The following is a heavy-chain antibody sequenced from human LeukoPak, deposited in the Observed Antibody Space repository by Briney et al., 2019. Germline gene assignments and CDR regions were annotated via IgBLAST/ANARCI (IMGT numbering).Heavy chain of an antibody. CDR3: ARAELLWFGELPSRYMDV. CDR2: INPDGSTT. V-gene: IGHV3-74*01. J-gene: IGHJ6*03. CDR1: GFTFSRYW. D-gene: IGHD3-10*01. Sequence: PGGSLRLSCAASGFTFSRYWIHWVRQAPGKGLEWVSRINPDGSTTTYADSVKGRFTISRDNAKNTVYLQMNTLRAEDTAVYYCARAELLWFGELPSRYMDVWGKGTTVTVSS.